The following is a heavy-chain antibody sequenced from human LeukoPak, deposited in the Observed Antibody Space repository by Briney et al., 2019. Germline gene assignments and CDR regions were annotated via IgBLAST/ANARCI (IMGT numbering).Heavy chain of an antibody. CDR3: ARHWSGYSYGYRPYYYYMDV. CDR2: IHYSGST. Sequence: PSETLFLTCTVSSGSIISNNDYWGWIRQPPGKGLEWIATIHYSGSTYYNPSLKSRVTISVDTSRNLFSLRLSSLTAADTAVYYCARHWSGYSYGYRPYYYYMDVWGKGTTVTISS. J-gene: IGHJ6*03. D-gene: IGHD5-18*01. CDR1: SGSIISNNDY. V-gene: IGHV4-39*01.